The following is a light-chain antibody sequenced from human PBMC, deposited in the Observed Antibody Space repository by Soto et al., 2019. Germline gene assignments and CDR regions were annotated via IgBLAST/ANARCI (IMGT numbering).Light chain of an antibody. CDR3: CSYAGSSTLV. J-gene: IGLJ1*01. Sequence: QSLLTQPASVSGSPGQSITISCTGTSSDVGSYNLVSWYQQHPGKAPKLMVYDVSKRPSGVSNRFSGSKSGNTAPLTISGLQAEDEADYYCCSYAGSSTLVFGAGTKVTVL. CDR2: DVS. CDR1: SSDVGSYNL. V-gene: IGLV2-23*02.